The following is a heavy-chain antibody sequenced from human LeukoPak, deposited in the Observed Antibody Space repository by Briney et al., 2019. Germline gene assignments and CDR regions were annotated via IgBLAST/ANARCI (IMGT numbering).Heavy chain of an antibody. CDR1: GGSISSSSYY. CDR3: ARVPGCSAGSCTFDY. Sequence: PSETMSLTCTVSGGSISSSSYYWGWIRQPPGKGLEWIGIIYSSGSTYYNSSLKSPVTISVDTSKNQFSLRLSSVTAADTAVYYCARVPGCSAGSCTFDYWGQGTLVSVSS. CDR2: IYSSGST. V-gene: IGHV4-39*01. D-gene: IGHD2-15*01. J-gene: IGHJ4*02.